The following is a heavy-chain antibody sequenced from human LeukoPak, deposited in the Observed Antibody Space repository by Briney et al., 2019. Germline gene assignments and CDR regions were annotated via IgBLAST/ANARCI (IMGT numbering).Heavy chain of an antibody. CDR1: GFTFSSYG. CDR2: ISYDGSNK. V-gene: IGHV3-30*03. D-gene: IGHD6-19*01. CDR3: ASDSSGWQH. Sequence: PGGSLRLSCAASGFTFSSYGMHWVRQAPGKGLEWVAVISYDGSNKYYADSVKGRFTISRDNSKNTLYLQMNSPRAEDTAVYYCASDSSGWQHWGQGTLVTVSS. J-gene: IGHJ4*02.